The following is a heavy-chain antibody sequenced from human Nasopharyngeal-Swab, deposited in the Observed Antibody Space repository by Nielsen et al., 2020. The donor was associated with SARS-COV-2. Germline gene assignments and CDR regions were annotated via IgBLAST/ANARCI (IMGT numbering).Heavy chain of an antibody. J-gene: IGHJ6*03. CDR2: INSDGSTI. Sequence: VGLAAGTGVAWVSRINSDGSTISYADSMKGRFTISRDNAKNTLYLQMNSLRAEDAAVYYCARDGPTVTRPIYNYMDVWGKGTTVTVSS. V-gene: IGHV3-74*01. CDR3: ARDGPTVTRPIYNYMDV. D-gene: IGHD4-11*01.